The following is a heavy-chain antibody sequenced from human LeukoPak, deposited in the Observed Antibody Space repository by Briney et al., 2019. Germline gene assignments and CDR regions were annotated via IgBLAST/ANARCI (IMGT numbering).Heavy chain of an antibody. D-gene: IGHD3-10*01. CDR3: ARVLWFGGITGYFDY. J-gene: IGHJ4*02. CDR1: GGSISSGGYY. CDR2: IYYSGST. Sequence: SQTLSLTCTVSGGSISSGGYYWSWIRQHPGKGLEWIGYIYYSGSTYYNPSLKSRVTISVDTSKNQFSLKLSSVTAADTAVYYCARVLWFGGITGYFDYWGQGTLVTVSS. V-gene: IGHV4-31*03.